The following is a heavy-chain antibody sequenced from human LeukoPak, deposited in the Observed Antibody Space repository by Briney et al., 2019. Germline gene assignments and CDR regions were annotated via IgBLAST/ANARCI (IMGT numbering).Heavy chain of an antibody. J-gene: IGHJ6*02. CDR3: TRGCTVSSCFGAYYYYGMDV. D-gene: IGHD2-15*01. V-gene: IGHV3-43*01. Sequence: GGSLRLSCEATGFTFDDYSMHWVRQVPGKGLEWVSLISWDSGSKYYAESVKGRFTVSRDNTENSLCLQMTSLTPEDSGFYYCTRGCTVSSCFGAYYYYGMDVWGQGTTVTVSS. CDR2: ISWDSGSK. CDR1: GFTFDDYS.